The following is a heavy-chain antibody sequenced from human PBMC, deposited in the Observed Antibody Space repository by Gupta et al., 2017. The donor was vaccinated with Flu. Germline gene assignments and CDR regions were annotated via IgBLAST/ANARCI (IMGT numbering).Heavy chain of an antibody. J-gene: IGHJ4*02. CDR2: ISASGGST. V-gene: IGHV3-23*01. CDR3: AKVSGSSWEGFDY. D-gene: IGHD6-13*01. Sequence: EVQLLESGGGLVQPGGSLRLSCAASGFTFSSYAMSWIRQAPGKGLEWVSGISASGGSTYYADSVKGRFSISRDNSKNTLFLQMNSLRAEEKAVYYCAKVSGSSWEGFDYWGQGTLVTVSS. CDR1: GFTFSSYA.